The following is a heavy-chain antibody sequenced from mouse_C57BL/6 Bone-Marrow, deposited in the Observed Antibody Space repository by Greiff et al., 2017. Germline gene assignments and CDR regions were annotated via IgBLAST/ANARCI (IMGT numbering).Heavy chain of an antibody. J-gene: IGHJ2*01. D-gene: IGHD3-2*02. Sequence: EVKVVESGAELVRPRASVKLSCTASGFNIKDDYMHWVKQRPEQGLEWIGWIDPENGDTEYASKFQGKATITADTSSNTAYLQLSSLTSEDTAVYYCTTYQETYDYWGQGTTLTVSS. CDR1: GFNIKDDY. CDR3: TTYQETYDY. CDR2: IDPENGDT. V-gene: IGHV14-4*01.